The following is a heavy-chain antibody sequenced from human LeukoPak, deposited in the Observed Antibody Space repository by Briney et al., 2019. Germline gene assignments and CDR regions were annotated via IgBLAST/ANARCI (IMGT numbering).Heavy chain of an antibody. CDR1: GYTFTSYG. J-gene: IGHJ6*03. Sequence: ASVKVSCKASGYTFTSYGISWVRQAPGQGLEWMGWISAYNGTTNYAQKLQGRVTMTTDTSTSTAYMELRSLRSDDTAVYYCARDGLLWFGEPSGYYYMDVWGKGTTVTVSS. CDR3: ARDGLLWFGEPSGYYYMDV. CDR2: ISAYNGTT. V-gene: IGHV1-18*01. D-gene: IGHD3-10*01.